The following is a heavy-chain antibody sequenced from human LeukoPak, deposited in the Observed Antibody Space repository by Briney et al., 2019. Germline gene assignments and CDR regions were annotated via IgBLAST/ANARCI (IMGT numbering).Heavy chain of an antibody. J-gene: IGHJ4*02. Sequence: PGGSLRLSCTASGFTFGDYAMSWFRQAPGKGLEWVGFIRSKAYGGTTEYAASVKGRFTISRDDSKSIPYLQMNSLKTEDTAVYYCTREGYDSSGYQPRAFDYFDYWGQGTLVTVSS. V-gene: IGHV3-49*03. CDR1: GFTFGDYA. CDR3: TREGYDSSGYQPRAFDYFDY. CDR2: IRSKAYGGTT. D-gene: IGHD3-22*01.